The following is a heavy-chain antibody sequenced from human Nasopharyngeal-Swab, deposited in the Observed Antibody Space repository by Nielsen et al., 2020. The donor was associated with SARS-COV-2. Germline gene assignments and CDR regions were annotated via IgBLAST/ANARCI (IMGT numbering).Heavy chain of an antibody. CDR1: GFIFSSYA. V-gene: IGHV3-23*01. CDR2: IRGGDEST. CDR3: AKDRDSGDDSGEYYHYYGMDV. J-gene: IGHJ6*02. D-gene: IGHD5-12*01. Sequence: GESLKISCAASGFIFSSYAMNWVRPAPGGGLEWVSAIRGGDESTKYADSVKGRFTISRDNSKNTLDLQMNSLRAEDTAIYYCAKDRDSGDDSGEYYHYYGMDVWGQGTTVTVSS.